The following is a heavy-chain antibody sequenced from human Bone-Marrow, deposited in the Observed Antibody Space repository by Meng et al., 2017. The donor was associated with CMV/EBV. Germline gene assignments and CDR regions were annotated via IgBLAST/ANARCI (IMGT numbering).Heavy chain of an antibody. CDR1: GSTFSDYY. J-gene: IGHJ1*01. D-gene: IGHD6-19*01. CDR2: IRSSGNII. V-gene: IGHV3-11*01. Sequence: SLNISRVASGSTFSDYYMSWIRQALGKGLEWTSYIRSSGNIIYYADSVKGRFTISRDNAKNSLDLQMNNLRAEDTAIYYCAAGYTSAWTPPVYWGQGTLVTVSS. CDR3: AAGYTSAWTPPVY.